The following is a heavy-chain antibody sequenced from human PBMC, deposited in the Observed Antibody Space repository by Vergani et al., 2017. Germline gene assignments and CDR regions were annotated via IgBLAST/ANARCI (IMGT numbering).Heavy chain of an antibody. V-gene: IGHV4-59*01. J-gene: IGHJ4*02. CDR2: IYYSGST. CDR1: GGSISSYY. D-gene: IGHD6-19*01. Sequence: QVQLQESGPGLVKPSETLSLTCTVSGGSISSYYWSWIRQPPGKGLEWIGYIYYSGSTNYNPSLKSRVTISVDTSKYQFSLKLSSVTAADTAVYYCARVWQWLPPPPYPYYFDDWGQGTLVTVSS. CDR3: ARVWQWLPPPPYPYYFDD.